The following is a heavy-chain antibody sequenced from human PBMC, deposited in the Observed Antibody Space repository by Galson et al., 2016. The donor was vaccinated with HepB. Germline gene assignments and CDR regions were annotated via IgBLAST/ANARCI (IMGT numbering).Heavy chain of an antibody. J-gene: IGHJ5*01. Sequence: SVKVSCKASGYTFTTQAIHWVRQAPGQGPEWMGWLHTHSGDTRYSQNFQGRVTFPRDTFATTAYMDLTRLTSGDTAVYYCAKGFYNKYKSTNRFDSWGQGTLVTVSS. CDR3: AKGFYNKYKSTNRFDS. D-gene: IGHD1-1*01. CDR1: GYTFTTQA. V-gene: IGHV1-3*04. CDR2: LHTHSGDT.